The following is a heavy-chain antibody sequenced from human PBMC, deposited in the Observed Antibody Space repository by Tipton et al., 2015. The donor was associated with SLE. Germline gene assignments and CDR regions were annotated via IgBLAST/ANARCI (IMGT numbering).Heavy chain of an antibody. V-gene: IGHV4-59*11. J-gene: IGHJ5*02. CDR3: ARYNSPSWFDP. Sequence: TLSLTCTVSGGSISSHYWSWIRQTPGKGLEWIGYIFYSGSTNYNPSLKSRVTISVDTSKNQFSLKLSSVTAADTATYYCARYNSPSWFDPWGQGTLVTVSS. D-gene: IGHD6-19*01. CDR2: IFYSGST. CDR1: GGSISSHY.